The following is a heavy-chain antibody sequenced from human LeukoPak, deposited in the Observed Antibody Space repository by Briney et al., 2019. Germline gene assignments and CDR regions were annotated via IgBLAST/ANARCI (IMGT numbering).Heavy chain of an antibody. CDR1: GYTFTDYY. D-gene: IGHD4-23*01. V-gene: IGHV1-2*02. J-gene: IGHJ4*02. Sequence: ASVKVSCKASGYTFTDYYIQWVRQAPGQGLEWMGWINPNSGGTKNAQKFQGRVTMTRDTSISTAYMELSRLLSDDTAVYYCAKDKAGGSYYFDSWGQGTLVTVSS. CDR3: AKDKAGGSYYFDS. CDR2: INPNSGGT.